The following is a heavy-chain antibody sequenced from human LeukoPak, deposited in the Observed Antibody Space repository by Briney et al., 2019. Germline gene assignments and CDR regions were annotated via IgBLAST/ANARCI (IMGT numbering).Heavy chain of an antibody. CDR3: ARVWGESSSWYSHYYNGMDV. V-gene: IGHV1-18*01. CDR2: INAGNGNT. CDR1: GYTFSSYG. D-gene: IGHD6-13*01. Sequence: ASVKVSCKASGYTFSSYGISWVRQAPGQGLEWMGWINAGNGNTKYSQKVQGRVTITRDTSANTAYMELSSLTSEDTAVYYCARVWGESSSWYSHYYNGMDVWGQGTTVTVSS. J-gene: IGHJ6*02.